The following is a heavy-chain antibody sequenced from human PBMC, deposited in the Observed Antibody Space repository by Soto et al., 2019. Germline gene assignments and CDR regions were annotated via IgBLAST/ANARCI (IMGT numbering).Heavy chain of an antibody. Sequence: ASVKVSCKASGYTFTSYAMHWVRQAPGQRLEWMGWINAGNGNTKYSQKFQGRVTITRDTSASTAYMELSSLRSEDTAVYYCARNLMDYDILTGYYMGYYFDYWGQGTPVTVSS. CDR3: ARNLMDYDILTGYYMGYYFDY. V-gene: IGHV1-3*01. CDR2: INAGNGNT. J-gene: IGHJ4*02. CDR1: GYTFTSYA. D-gene: IGHD3-9*01.